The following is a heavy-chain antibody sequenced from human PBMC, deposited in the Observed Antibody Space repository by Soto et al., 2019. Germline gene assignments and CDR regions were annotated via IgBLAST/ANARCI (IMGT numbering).Heavy chain of an antibody. CDR2: GHHSGST. V-gene: IGHV4-34*01. CDR3: ARGCKSPCNAGIIIDN. D-gene: IGHD1-1*01. CDR1: GGSFSGYY. Sequence: PSETLSLTCAVYGGSFSGYYWSWIRQPPGKGLEWIGEGHHSGSTKYNPSLKGRVTISVDTSKNQFSLRLSSVTAADTAVYYCARGCKSPCNAGIIIDNSGQGTLVTVST. J-gene: IGHJ4*01.